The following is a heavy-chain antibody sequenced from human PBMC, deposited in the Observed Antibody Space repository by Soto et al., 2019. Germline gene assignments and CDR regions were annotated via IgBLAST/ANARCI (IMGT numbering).Heavy chain of an antibody. D-gene: IGHD3-16*01. CDR3: ARPWGQLSTYYYGMDT. J-gene: IGHJ6*02. V-gene: IGHV3-30-3*01. CDR1: GFTFRNYD. Sequence: QVQLVESGGGVVQPGRSLTLSCAASGFTFRNYDMHWVRQAPGKGLEWVATISYDGDNKYYTDSVKGPFTISRDNSKNTLYLQLNSLRPEDTAVYYCARPWGQLSTYYYGMDTWGQGTTVTVSS. CDR2: ISYDGDNK.